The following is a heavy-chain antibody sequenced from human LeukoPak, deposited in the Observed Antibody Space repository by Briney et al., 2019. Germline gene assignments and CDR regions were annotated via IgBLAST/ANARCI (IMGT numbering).Heavy chain of an antibody. Sequence: GGSLRLSCAASGFTISGFFMTWVRQAPGEGLEWVANIKEDGSEKYYVDSVRGRFTISRDNAKNALYLQMNNLRAEDTAVYYCARPFGNGWFLRDYWGRGTLVTVSS. V-gene: IGHV3-7*01. D-gene: IGHD6-19*01. CDR3: ARPFGNGWFLRDY. CDR2: IKEDGSEK. J-gene: IGHJ4*02. CDR1: GFTISGFF.